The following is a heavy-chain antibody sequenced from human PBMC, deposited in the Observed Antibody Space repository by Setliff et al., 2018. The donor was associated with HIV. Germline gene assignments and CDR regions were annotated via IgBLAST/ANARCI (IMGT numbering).Heavy chain of an antibody. J-gene: IGHJ4*02. V-gene: IGHV5-51*01. Sequence: GESLKISCKGSGYSFNTYWIGWVRQMPGKGLEWMGLVNPDDSNARYSPSFQGQVTISADKSISTAFLQWSSLRASDTGMYFCVRRGGPGPSHRRFDYWGQGTLVTVSS. CDR2: VNPDDSNA. CDR3: VRRGGPGPSHRRFDY. CDR1: GYSFNTYW. D-gene: IGHD3-10*01.